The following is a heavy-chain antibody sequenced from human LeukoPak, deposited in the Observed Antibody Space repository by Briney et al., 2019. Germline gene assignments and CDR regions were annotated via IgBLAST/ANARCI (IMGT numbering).Heavy chain of an antibody. J-gene: IGHJ4*02. Sequence: GGSLRLSCAASGFTFSSYSMNWVRQAPGKGLEWVSSISSSSSYIYYADSVKGRFTISRDNAKNSLYLQMNSLRAEDTAVYYCARGGYRLAPFDYWGQGTLVTVSS. CDR3: ARGGYRLAPFDY. V-gene: IGHV3-21*01. CDR2: ISSSSSYI. D-gene: IGHD3-16*02. CDR1: GFTFSSYS.